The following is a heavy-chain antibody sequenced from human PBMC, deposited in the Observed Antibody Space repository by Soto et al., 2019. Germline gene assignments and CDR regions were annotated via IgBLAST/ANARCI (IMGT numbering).Heavy chain of an antibody. J-gene: IGHJ6*02. Sequence: PXESLKTSCTGCGASVTSDWNGWVRKMPGKVLEWMRIIYPGDSDTRYSPSCQGHVTISADKSISTAYLQWSSLKDSDTAMYYCARHHVGNSKTYYYYGMDVWGQGTTVTVSS. CDR2: IYPGDSDT. CDR1: GASVTSDW. CDR3: ARHHVGNSKTYYYYGMDV. V-gene: IGHV5-51*01. D-gene: IGHD4-4*01.